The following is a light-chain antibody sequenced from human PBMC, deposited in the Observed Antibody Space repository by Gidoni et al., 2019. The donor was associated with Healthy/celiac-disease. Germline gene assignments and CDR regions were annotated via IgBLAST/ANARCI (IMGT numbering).Light chain of an antibody. J-gene: IGLJ3*02. CDR3: QSYDSSLIWV. V-gene: IGLV1-40*01. CDR1: SSTIGAGYD. CDR2: GNS. Sequence: QSVLTQPPSVSGAPGQRVTISCTGSSSTIGAGYDVHWYQQRPGTAPKLLIYGNSNRPSGVPDRFSGSKSGTSASLAITGLQAEDEADYYCQSYDSSLIWVFGGGTKLTVL.